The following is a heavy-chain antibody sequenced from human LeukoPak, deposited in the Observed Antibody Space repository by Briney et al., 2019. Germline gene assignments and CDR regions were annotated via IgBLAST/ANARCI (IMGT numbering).Heavy chain of an antibody. J-gene: IGHJ4*02. CDR2: IYYSGST. CDR3: ARLTAPGNSGGWPFFEY. CDR1: GGSISSYY. V-gene: IGHV4-59*01. Sequence: SETLSLTCTVSGGSISSYYWSWIRQPPGKGLEWIGYIYYSGSTSYNPSLKSRVTISVDTSKNQFSLNLSSVTAADTAMYYCARLTAPGNSGGWPFFEYWGQGTLVTVSS. D-gene: IGHD6-25*01.